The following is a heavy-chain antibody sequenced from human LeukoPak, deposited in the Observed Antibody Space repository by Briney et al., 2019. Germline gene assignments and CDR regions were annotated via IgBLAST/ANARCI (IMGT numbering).Heavy chain of an antibody. Sequence: PSETLSLICIVPGGSISSSNYYWAWIRQPPGKGLEWIGTFYSGGSAYYHPSLTSRVSISKDTSDNQFSLRLYSVTAADTAVYYCARKQGGTMYDVWGQGTQVTVSS. CDR3: ARKQGGTMYDV. D-gene: IGHD1-7*01. J-gene: IGHJ4*02. V-gene: IGHV4-39*07. CDR1: GGSISSSNYY. CDR2: FYSGGSA.